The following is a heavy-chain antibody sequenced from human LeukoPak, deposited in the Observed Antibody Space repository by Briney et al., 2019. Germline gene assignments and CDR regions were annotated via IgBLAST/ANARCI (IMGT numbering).Heavy chain of an antibody. CDR2: INHSGST. CDR3: ARGADIVVVPAAHRLYYFDY. D-gene: IGHD2-2*01. Sequence: KAGGSLRLSCAASGFSFSSYGMSWVRQAPGKGLEWIGEINHSGSTNYNPSLKSRVTISVDTSKNQFSLKLSSVTAADTAVYYCARGADIVVVPAAHRLYYFDYWGQGTLVTVSS. CDR1: GFSFSSYG. J-gene: IGHJ4*02. V-gene: IGHV4-34*01.